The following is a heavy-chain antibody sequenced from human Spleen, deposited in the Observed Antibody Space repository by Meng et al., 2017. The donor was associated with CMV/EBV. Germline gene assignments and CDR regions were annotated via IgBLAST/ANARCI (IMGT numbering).Heavy chain of an antibody. D-gene: IGHD6-13*01. Sequence: YDISWGRQDPGQGLEWMGGIIPIFGTANYAQKFQGRVTITTDESTSTAYMELSSLRSEDTAVYYCARDPRSYSSSWYPPIPYGMDVWGQGTTVTVSS. CDR1: YD. V-gene: IGHV1-69*05. CDR2: IIPIFGTA. J-gene: IGHJ6*02. CDR3: ARDPRSYSSSWYPPIPYGMDV.